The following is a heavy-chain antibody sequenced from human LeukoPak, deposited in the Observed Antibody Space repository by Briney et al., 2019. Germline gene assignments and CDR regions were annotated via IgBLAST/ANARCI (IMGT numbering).Heavy chain of an antibody. J-gene: IGHJ6*02. V-gene: IGHV3-48*02. D-gene: IGHD4-17*01. CDR3: ASPIYGDYVDYYYYGMDV. CDR2: ISSSSSTI. Sequence: GGSLRLSCAASGFTFSSYRMNWVRQAPGKGLEWVSSISSSSSTIYYADSVKGRFTISRDNAKNSLYLQMNSLRDEDTAVYYCASPIYGDYVDYYYYGMDVWGQGTTVTVSS. CDR1: GFTFSSYR.